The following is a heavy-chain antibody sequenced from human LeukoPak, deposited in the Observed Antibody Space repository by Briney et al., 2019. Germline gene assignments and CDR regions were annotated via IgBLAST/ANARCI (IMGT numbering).Heavy chain of an antibody. D-gene: IGHD6-13*01. CDR1: GGTFSSYA. J-gene: IGHJ4*02. CDR3: ARGERPKAAAASDY. V-gene: IGHV1-8*02. Sequence: EASVKVSCKASGGTFSSYAINWVRQATGQGLEWMGWMNPNSGNTGYAQKFQGRVTMTRNTSISTAYMELSSLRSEDTAVYYCARGERPKAAAASDYWGQGTLVTVSS. CDR2: MNPNSGNT.